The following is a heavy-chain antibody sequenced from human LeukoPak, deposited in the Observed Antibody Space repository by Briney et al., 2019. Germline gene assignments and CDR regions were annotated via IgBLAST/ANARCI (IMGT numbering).Heavy chain of an antibody. D-gene: IGHD4-17*01. V-gene: IGHV3-23*01. Sequence: GGSLRLSCAASGFTFSNYAMSWVRRAPGKGLEWVSAISATGSTTYYADSGKGRFTISRDSPRNTLYLQMNSLRAEDTAVYYCAKGTYGDHPHYRDVWGKGTTVTVSS. CDR2: ISATGSTT. CDR3: AKGTYGDHPHYRDV. CDR1: GFTFSNYA. J-gene: IGHJ6*03.